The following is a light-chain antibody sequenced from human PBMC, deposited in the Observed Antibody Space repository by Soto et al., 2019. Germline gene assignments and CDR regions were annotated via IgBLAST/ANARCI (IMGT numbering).Light chain of an antibody. CDR2: HTS. CDR1: TGAVTSYYY. Sequence: QTVVTQEPSLTVSPGGTVTLTCSSSTGAVTSYYYPNWFQQKPGQAPRAVIYHTSRKHPWTPARFSGSLLGGKAALALSGVQPEDEADYYCLLYDGDVQVFGTGTKLTVL. CDR3: LLYDGDVQV. J-gene: IGLJ1*01. V-gene: IGLV7-43*01.